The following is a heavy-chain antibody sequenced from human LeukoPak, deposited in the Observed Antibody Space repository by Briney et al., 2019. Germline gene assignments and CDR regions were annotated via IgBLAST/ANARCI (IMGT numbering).Heavy chain of an antibody. CDR2: IYYSGST. V-gene: IGHV4-39*01. J-gene: IGHJ4*02. Sequence: SETLSLTCAVSGGSISSSSYYWGWIRQPPGKGLEWIGRIYYSGSTYYNPSLKSRVTISVDTSKNQFSLKLSSVTAADTAVYYCAILAVGYFDYWGQGTLVTVSS. D-gene: IGHD2/OR15-2a*01. CDR1: GGSISSSSYY. CDR3: AILAVGYFDY.